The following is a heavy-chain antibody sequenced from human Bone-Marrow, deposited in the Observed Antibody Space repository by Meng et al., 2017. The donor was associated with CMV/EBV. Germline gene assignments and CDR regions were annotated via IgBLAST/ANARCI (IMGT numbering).Heavy chain of an antibody. D-gene: IGHD3-10*01. CDR1: GFTFSSYA. CDR3: ARDTAYYYGSGSYSP. CDR2: ISSNGGST. Sequence: GGSLRLSCAASGFTFSSYAMHWVRQAPGKGLEYVSAISSNGGSTYYADSVKGRFTISRDNSKNTLYLQMGSLRAEDTAVYYCARDTAYYYGSGSYSPWGQGTLVTVSS. J-gene: IGHJ5*02. V-gene: IGHV3-64*02.